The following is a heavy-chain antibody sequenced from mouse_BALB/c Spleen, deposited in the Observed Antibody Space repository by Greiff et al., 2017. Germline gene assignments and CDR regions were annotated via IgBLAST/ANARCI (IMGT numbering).Heavy chain of an antibody. CDR2: ISDGGSYN. Sequence: VKLVESGGGLVKPGGSLKLSCAASGFTFSDYYMHWVRQTPEKRLEWVATISDGGSYNYYPDIVTGRFTISRDNAKNSLYLQLSSLKSEDTAMYYCARDYDYAMDYWGQGASDTVSS. V-gene: IGHV5-4*02. CDR3: ARDYDYAMDY. J-gene: IGHJ4*01. D-gene: IGHD2-3*01. CDR1: GFTFSDYY.